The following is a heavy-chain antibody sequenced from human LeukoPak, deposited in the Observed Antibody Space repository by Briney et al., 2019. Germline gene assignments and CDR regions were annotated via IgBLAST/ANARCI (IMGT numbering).Heavy chain of an antibody. CDR1: GGSICSGSYY. V-gene: IGHV4-61*02. CDR2: IYTSGST. J-gene: IGHJ6*04. D-gene: IGHD2-2*01. CDR3: AREASTSCYLDV. Sequence: PSETLSLTCTVSGGSICSGSYYWSWIRQPAGKGLEWIGRIYTSGSTNYNPSLKSRVTISVDTSKNQFSLKLSSVTAADTAVYYCAREASTSCYLDVWGKGTTVTVSS.